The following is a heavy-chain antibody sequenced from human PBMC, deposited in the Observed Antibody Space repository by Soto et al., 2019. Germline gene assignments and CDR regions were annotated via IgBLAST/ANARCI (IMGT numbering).Heavy chain of an antibody. CDR3: ARGDATKIVVTTYYALDV. D-gene: IGHD4-17*01. J-gene: IGHJ6*01. CDR2: ISAYNGNT. CDR1: GYTFTSYG. Sequence: GASVKVSCKASGYTFTSYGISWVRQAPGQGLEWMGWISAYNGNTNYAQKLQGRVTMTTDTSTNTAYMELRSLRSEDTAVYYCARGDATKIVVTTYYALDVWGQGTTVTVSS. V-gene: IGHV1-18*01.